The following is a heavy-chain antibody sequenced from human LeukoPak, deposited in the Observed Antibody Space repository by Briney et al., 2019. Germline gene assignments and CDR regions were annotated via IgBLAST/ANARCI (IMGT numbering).Heavy chain of an antibody. CDR2: ISAYNGNT. Sequence: ASVKASCKASGYTFTSYGISWVRQAPGQGLEWMGWISAYNGNTNYAQKLQGRVTMTTDTSTSTAYMELRSLRSDDTAVYYCARGPSYYDILTGYYKGNWFDPWGQGTLVTVSS. V-gene: IGHV1-18*01. CDR1: GYTFTSYG. CDR3: ARGPSYYDILTGYYKGNWFDP. J-gene: IGHJ5*02. D-gene: IGHD3-9*01.